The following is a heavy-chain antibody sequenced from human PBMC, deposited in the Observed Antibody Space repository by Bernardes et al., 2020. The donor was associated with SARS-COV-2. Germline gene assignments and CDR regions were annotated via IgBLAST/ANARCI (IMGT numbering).Heavy chain of an antibody. V-gene: IGHV4-61*09. CDR3: ARKLVSIGSQAFDP. J-gene: IGHJ5*02. CDR1: GVSISGGSFY. CDR2: VDSSGDT. D-gene: IGHD3-22*01. Sequence: SETLSLTCNVSGVSISGGSFYWTWIRQSAGKGLEWIGHVDSSGDTFYNPSLESRVIISGDTAKNQFSLKLTSVTAADTAVYYCARKLVSIGSQAFDPWGQGTLVTVSS.